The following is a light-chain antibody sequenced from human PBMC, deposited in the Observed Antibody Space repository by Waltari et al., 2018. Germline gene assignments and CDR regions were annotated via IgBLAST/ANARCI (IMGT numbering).Light chain of an antibody. Sequence: DIQMTQSPSSVSASVGDRVTITCRASQDISNWLAWYQQKPGKAPKLLIFPASRLQSGVPSRFSGSGSGSDFSLTISSLQPEDFATYYCQQSYSTPWTFGQGTKVEIK. J-gene: IGKJ1*01. CDR1: QDISNW. CDR3: QQSYSTPWT. CDR2: PAS. V-gene: IGKV1-12*01.